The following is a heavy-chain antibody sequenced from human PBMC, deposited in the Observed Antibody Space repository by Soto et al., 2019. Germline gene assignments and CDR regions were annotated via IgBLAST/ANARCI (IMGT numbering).Heavy chain of an antibody. V-gene: IGHV4-31*03. Sequence: PSETLCLTCTVSGGSIGSGGYYWSWIRQHPGKGLEWIGYIYYSGSTYYNPSLKSRVTISVDTSKNQFSLKLSSVTAADTAVYYCARDRYGSGSYARYYYYGMDVWGQGTTVTVSS. D-gene: IGHD3-16*01. CDR3: ARDRYGSGSYARYYYYGMDV. J-gene: IGHJ6*02. CDR1: GGSIGSGGYY. CDR2: IYYSGST.